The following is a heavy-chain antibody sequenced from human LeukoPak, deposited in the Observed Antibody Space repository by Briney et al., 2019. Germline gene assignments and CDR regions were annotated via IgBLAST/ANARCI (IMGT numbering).Heavy chain of an antibody. CDR3: AYGLPDVVIPFDY. D-gene: IGHD3-16*02. CDR2: ISGSGGTT. Sequence: GGSLRLSCAASGFTFSIFAMSWVRQAPGKGLEWVSAISGSGGTTYYADSVKGRFTISRDNSKNTLYLQMNSLRAEDTALYYCAYGLPDVVIPFDYWGQGTLVTVSS. V-gene: IGHV3-23*01. J-gene: IGHJ4*02. CDR1: GFTFSIFA.